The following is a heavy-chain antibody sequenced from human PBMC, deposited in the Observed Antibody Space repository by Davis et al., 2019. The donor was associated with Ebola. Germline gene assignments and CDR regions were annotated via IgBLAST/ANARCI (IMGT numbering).Heavy chain of an antibody. CDR3: VRHGAYYYDSSGYYN. V-gene: IGHV5-10-1*04. D-gene: IGHD3-22*01. CDR2: IDPSDSYT. CDR1: GYSFTSYW. Sequence: GESLKISCKGSGYSFTSYWISWVRQMPGKGLEWMGRIDPSDSYTNYSPSFQGQVTISADKSISTAYLQWSSLKASDTAMYYCVRHGAYYYDSSGYYNWGQGTLVTVSS. J-gene: IGHJ4*02.